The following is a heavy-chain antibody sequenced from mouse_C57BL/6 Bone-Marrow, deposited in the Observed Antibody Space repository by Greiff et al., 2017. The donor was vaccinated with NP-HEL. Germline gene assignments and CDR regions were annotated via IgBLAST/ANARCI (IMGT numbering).Heavy chain of an antibody. CDR3: TIVYLVDY. V-gene: IGHV14-4*01. CDR1: GFNIKDDY. Sequence: DVKLQESGAELVRPGASVKLSCTASGFNIKDDYMHWVKQRPEQGLEWIGWIDPENGDTEYASKFQGKATITADTASNTAYLQLSSLTSEDTAVDYCTIVYLVDYWGQGTTLTVSS. CDR2: IDPENGDT. J-gene: IGHJ2*01. D-gene: IGHD5-5*01.